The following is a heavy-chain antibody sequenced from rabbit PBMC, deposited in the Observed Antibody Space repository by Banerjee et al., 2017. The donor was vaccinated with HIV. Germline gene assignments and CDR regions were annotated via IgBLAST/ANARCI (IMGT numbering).Heavy chain of an antibody. J-gene: IGHJ4*01. Sequence: QSLEESGGDLVKPGASLTLTCTASGFSFSSSYYMCWVRQAPGKGLEWIACIYTSSGSTWYASWVNGRFTISKTSSTTVTLQMTSLTAADTATYFCARDRGYNGYDLWGPGTLVTVS. CDR3: ARDRGYNGYDL. D-gene: IGHD6-1*01. CDR2: IYTSSGST. V-gene: IGHV1S40*01. CDR1: GFSFSSSYY.